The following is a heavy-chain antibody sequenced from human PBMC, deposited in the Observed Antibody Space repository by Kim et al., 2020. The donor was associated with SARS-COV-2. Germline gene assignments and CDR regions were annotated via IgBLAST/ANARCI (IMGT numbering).Heavy chain of an antibody. J-gene: IGHJ3*02. CDR3: TSVPAMTSAFLDAFDI. CDR1: GFTFSGSA. D-gene: IGHD3-3*02. V-gene: IGHV3-73*01. CDR2: IRSKANSYAT. Sequence: GGSLRLSCAASGFTFSGSAIHWVRQASGKGLAWVGRIRSKANSYATAYAASVRGRFSIDNDDSKNTAYLQRNNLKTKDTAVYYCTSVPAMTSAFLDAFDIWGGGTKVTASS.